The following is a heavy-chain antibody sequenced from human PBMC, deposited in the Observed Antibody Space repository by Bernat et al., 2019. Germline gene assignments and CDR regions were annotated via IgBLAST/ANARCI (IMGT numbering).Heavy chain of an antibody. J-gene: IGHJ3*02. CDR2: IKQDGSEK. D-gene: IGHD4-17*01. CDR1: GFTFSSYW. Sequence: EVQLVESGGGLVQPGGSLRLSCAASGFTFSSYWMSWVRQAPGKGLEWVANIKQDGSEKYYVDSVKGRFTISRDNAKNSLYLQMNSLRAEDTAVDYCARGGTKMTTVTTVIWGQGTMVTVSS. CDR3: ARGGTKMTTVTTVI. V-gene: IGHV3-7*03.